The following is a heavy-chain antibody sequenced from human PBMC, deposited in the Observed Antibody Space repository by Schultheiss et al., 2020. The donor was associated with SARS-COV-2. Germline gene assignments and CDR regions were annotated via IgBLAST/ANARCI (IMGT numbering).Heavy chain of an antibody. V-gene: IGHV1-2*06. J-gene: IGHJ4*02. CDR1: GGTFSTYP. Sequence: ASVKVSCKTSGGTFSTYPISWVRQAPGRGLEWMGRINPNSGGTNYAQKFQGRVTMTRDTSISTAYMELSSLRSEDTAVYYCARTYYFDYWGQGTLVTVSS. CDR2: INPNSGGT. CDR3: ARTYYFDY.